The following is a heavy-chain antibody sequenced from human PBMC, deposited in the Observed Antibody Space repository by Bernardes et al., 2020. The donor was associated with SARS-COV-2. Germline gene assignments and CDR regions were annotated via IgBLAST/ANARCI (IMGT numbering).Heavy chain of an antibody. CDR1: GGSFSDYY. J-gene: IGHJ6*02. V-gene: IGHV4-34*01. Sequence: SETLSLTCAVYGGSFSDYYWSWIRQPPGKGLEWIGEINHSGSTNDNPSLRSRVTISGDASKNQFSLKLSSVTAADTAVYYCARGKVVVAGRWSFYYYGMDVWGQGTTVTVSS. CDR2: INHSGST. CDR3: ARGKVVVAGRWSFYYYGMDV. D-gene: IGHD6-19*01.